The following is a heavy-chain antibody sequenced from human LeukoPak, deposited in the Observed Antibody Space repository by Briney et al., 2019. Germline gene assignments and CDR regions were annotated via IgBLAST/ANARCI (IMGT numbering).Heavy chain of an antibody. CDR1: GFTFSSYV. V-gene: IGHV3-48*03. CDR3: AREAAERYCSSTSCYAGYWYFDL. CDR2: ISSSGSTI. D-gene: IGHD2-2*01. Sequence: PGGSLRLSCAASGFTFSSYVMNWVRQAPGKGLEWVSYISSSGSTIYYADSVKGRFTISRDNAKNSLYLQMNSLRAEDTAVYYCAREAAERYCSSTSCYAGYWYFDLWGRGTLVTVSS. J-gene: IGHJ2*01.